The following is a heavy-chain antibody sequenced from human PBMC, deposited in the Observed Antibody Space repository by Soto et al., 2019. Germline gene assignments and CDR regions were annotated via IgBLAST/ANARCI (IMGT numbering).Heavy chain of an antibody. CDR2: ISATGDRT. Sequence: EVQLLESGGGLVQPGGSLRLSCAASGFTFSSYAMSWVRQAPGKGLEWVSTISATGDRTYYAGSVKGRFTISRDNSKNTLYLQMNSLRAEDTAIYYCAKVATVITGTPYYFDYWGQGTLVTVSS. CDR3: AKVATVITGTPYYFDY. CDR1: GFTFSSYA. V-gene: IGHV3-23*01. J-gene: IGHJ4*02. D-gene: IGHD1-7*01.